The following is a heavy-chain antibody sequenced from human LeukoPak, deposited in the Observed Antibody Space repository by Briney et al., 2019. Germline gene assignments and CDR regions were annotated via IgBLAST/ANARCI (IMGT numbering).Heavy chain of an antibody. CDR3: ARGLAIFGVVSSNDAFDI. V-gene: IGHV3-30*04. CDR2: ISYGGSNK. J-gene: IGHJ3*02. D-gene: IGHD3-3*01. CDR1: GFTFSSYG. Sequence: PGGSLRLSCAASGFTFSSYGIYWVRQAPGKGLEWVAVISYGGSNKYYADSVKGRFTISRDNSRNTLYLEMNSLRAEDTAVYYCARGLAIFGVVSSNDAFDIWGQGTVVTVSS.